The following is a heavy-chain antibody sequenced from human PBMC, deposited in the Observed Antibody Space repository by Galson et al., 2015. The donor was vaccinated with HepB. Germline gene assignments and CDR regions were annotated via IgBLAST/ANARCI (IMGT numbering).Heavy chain of an antibody. CDR2: IIPILGIA. CDR1: GGIFSSYA. V-gene: IGHV1-69*04. J-gene: IGHJ4*02. Sequence: SVKVSCKASGGIFSSYAISWVRQAPGQGLEWMGRIIPILGIANYAQKFQGRVTITADKSTSTAYMELSSLRSEDTAVYYCARDRDPWEMATIGGEGYWGQGTLVTVSS. CDR3: ARDRDPWEMATIGGEGY. D-gene: IGHD5-24*01.